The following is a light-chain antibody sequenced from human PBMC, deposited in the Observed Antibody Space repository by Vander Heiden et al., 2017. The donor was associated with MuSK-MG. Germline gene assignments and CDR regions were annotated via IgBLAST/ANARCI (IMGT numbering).Light chain of an antibody. V-gene: IGLV2-8*01. CDR1: SSDVGGYNY. Sequence: QSALTQPPSAAGSPGQSVTISCTGTSSDVGGYNYVSWYQPHPGKAPNLMIYDVSKRPSGVPDRFSGSKSGNTASLTVSGLQTEDEADYYCTSYAGSNNVVFGGGTKLTVL. CDR3: TSYAGSNNVV. CDR2: DVS. J-gene: IGLJ2*01.